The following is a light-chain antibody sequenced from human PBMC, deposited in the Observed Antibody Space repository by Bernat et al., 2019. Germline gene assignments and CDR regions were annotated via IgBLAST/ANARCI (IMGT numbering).Light chain of an antibody. Sequence: QSALTQPASVSGSPGQSITISCTGTSSDVGAYNYVSWYLQHPGEAPKLMIYDVNNRPSGVSNRFSGSKSDNTASLTISGLQIEDEADYFCSSYSTSSTPVVFGGGTRLTVL. CDR1: SSDVGAYNY. J-gene: IGLJ2*01. CDR2: DVN. V-gene: IGLV2-14*03. CDR3: SSYSTSSTPVV.